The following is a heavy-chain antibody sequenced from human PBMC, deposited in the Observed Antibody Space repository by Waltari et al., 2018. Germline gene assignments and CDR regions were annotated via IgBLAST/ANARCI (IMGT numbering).Heavy chain of an antibody. Sequence: QVQLVQSGTEVKKPGASVKVSCKASGYTFSNYGVSWVRQAPGQGLAWVGWVAAYNGNTPSAPTLQSRVTITTDTSTTTAYLELRILTSDDTAVYYCARVFDSSQYYYGSDYWGQGTLVTVSS. CDR3: ARVFDSSQYYYGSDY. V-gene: IGHV1-18*01. CDR1: GYTFSNYG. J-gene: IGHJ4*02. CDR2: VAAYNGNT. D-gene: IGHD3-22*01.